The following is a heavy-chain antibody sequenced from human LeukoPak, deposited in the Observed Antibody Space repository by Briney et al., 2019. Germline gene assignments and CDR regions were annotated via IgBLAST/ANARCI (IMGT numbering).Heavy chain of an antibody. V-gene: IGHV1-2*02. CDR3: ARGEVVVVAATPGYYYYMDV. CDR1: GYTFTGYY. D-gene: IGHD2-15*01. Sequence: ASVKVSCKASGYTFTGYYMHWVRQAPGQGLEWMGWINPNSGGTNYAQKFQGRVTMTRDTSISTAYMELSRLRSDDTAVYYCARGEVVVVAATPGYYYYMDVWGKGTTVTISS. CDR2: INPNSGGT. J-gene: IGHJ6*03.